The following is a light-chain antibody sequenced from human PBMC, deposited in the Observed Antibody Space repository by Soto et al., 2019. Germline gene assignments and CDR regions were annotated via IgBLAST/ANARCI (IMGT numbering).Light chain of an antibody. J-gene: IGKJ1*01. CDR1: QTISSY. CDR2: AAS. CDR3: QQSYTTPRT. Sequence: DIQMTQSPSSLSASVGDRVTITCRASQTISSYLNWYQQKPGNAPKLLIYAASILQSGVPSRFSGSGSGTDFTLTISSLQPGDFATYYCQQSYTTPRTFGQGTKVDIK. V-gene: IGKV1-39*01.